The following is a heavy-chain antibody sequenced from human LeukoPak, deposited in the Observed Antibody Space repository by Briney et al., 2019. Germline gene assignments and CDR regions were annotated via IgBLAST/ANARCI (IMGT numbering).Heavy chain of an antibody. CDR1: GFTFDDYG. CDR3: ARDLSYGGNSGSVY. V-gene: IGHV3-20*04. J-gene: IGHJ4*02. Sequence: GGSLRLSCAASGFTFDDYGMSWVRQAPGKGLEWVSGINWNGGSTGYADSVKGRFTISRDNAKNSLYLQMNSLRAEDTALYYCARDLSYGGNSGSVYWGQGTLVTVSS. CDR2: INWNGGST. D-gene: IGHD4-23*01.